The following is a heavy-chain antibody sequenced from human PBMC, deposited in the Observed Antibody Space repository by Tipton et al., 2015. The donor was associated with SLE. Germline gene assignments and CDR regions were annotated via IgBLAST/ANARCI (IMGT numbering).Heavy chain of an antibody. J-gene: IGHJ5*02. D-gene: IGHD3-10*01. CDR1: AGSITSSSYY. CDR2: IYHSGST. Sequence: TLSLTCTVSAGSITSSSYYWAWIRQPPGKGLEWIGTIYHSGSTYYNPSLKSRVTISVDTSKNQFSLKLRSVTAADTAVYYCARDSITMVQGDTVSLSWLDPWGQGTLVTVSS. CDR3: ARDSITMVQGDTVSLSWLDP. V-gene: IGHV4-39*07.